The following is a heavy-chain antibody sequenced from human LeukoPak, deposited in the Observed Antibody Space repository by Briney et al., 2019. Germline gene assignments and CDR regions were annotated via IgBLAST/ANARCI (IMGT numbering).Heavy chain of an antibody. D-gene: IGHD2-2*01. CDR1: GFTVSSNY. CDR2: IYSGGST. J-gene: IGHJ4*02. V-gene: IGHV3-66*04. Sequence: GGSLRLSCAASGFTVSSNYMSWVRQAPGKGLEWVSVIYSGGSTYYADSVKGRFTISRDNSKNTLYLQMNSLRAEDTAVYYCAKPPGYCSSTSCYDYWGQGTLVTVSS. CDR3: AKPPGYCSSTSCYDY.